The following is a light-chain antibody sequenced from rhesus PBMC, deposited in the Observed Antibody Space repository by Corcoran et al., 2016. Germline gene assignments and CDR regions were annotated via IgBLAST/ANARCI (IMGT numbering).Light chain of an antibody. V-gene: IGKV3-40*01. CDR3: QQYKDLLWT. CDR1: QSVGTY. CDR2: STN. Sequence: EIVMTQSPATLSLSPGETATLSCRASQSVGTYLAWYQQKPGQAPKLLVHSTNFRATGIPYRFSGSGVSTDFTRAISSLEPEDVGVDHWQQYKDLLWTFGQGTKVEIK. J-gene: IGKJ1*01.